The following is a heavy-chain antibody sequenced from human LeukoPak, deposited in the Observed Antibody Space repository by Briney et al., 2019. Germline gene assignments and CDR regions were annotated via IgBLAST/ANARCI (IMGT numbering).Heavy chain of an antibody. CDR3: ARAHYDILTGPLSPFDY. Sequence: SETLSLTCTVSGGSISSSSYYWGWIRQPPGKGLEWIGSIYYSGSTYYNPSLKSRVTISVDTSKNQFSLKLSSVTAADTAVYYCARAHYDILTGPLSPFDYWGQGTLVTVSS. CDR2: IYYSGST. V-gene: IGHV4-39*07. D-gene: IGHD3-9*01. CDR1: GGSISSSSYY. J-gene: IGHJ4*02.